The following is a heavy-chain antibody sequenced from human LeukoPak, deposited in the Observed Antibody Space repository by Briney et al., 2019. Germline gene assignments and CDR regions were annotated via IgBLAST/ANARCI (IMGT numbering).Heavy chain of an antibody. CDR3: TRGGDSSAYL. V-gene: IGHV5-10-1*01. CDR1: GYRFTTSY. Sequence: GESLKISLKGSGYRFTTSYINGVRKIPGKGLEWMGRIDPSDSYTNYSPSFQGHVTISADKSISTAYLQWRSLKAADTAMYYCTRGGDSSAYLWGQGTLVTVSS. J-gene: IGHJ4*02. D-gene: IGHD3-22*01. CDR2: IDPSDSYT.